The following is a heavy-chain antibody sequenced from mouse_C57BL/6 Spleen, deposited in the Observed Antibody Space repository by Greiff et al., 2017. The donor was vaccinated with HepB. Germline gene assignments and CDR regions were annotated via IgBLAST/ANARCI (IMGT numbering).Heavy chain of an antibody. CDR3: AIYDGYPSFDY. CDR2: ISYDGSN. D-gene: IGHD2-3*01. V-gene: IGHV3-6*01. CDR1: GYSITSGYY. J-gene: IGHJ2*01. Sequence: EVQLQESGPGLVKPSQSLSLTCSVTGYSITSGYYWNWIRQFPGNKLEWMGYISYDGSNNYNPSLKNRISITRDTSKNQFFLKLNSVTTEDTATYYCAIYDGYPSFDYWGQGTTLTVSS.